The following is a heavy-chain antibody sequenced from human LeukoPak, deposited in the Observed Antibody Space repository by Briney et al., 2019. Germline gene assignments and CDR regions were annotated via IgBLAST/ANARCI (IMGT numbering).Heavy chain of an antibody. CDR3: AREMMTTIDY. CDR2: ISSSGSTI. V-gene: IGHV3-48*03. D-gene: IGHD4-17*01. J-gene: IGHJ4*02. CDR1: GFTFSSYE. Sequence: GGSLRLSCAASGFTFSSYEMNWVRQAPGKGLEWVSYISSSGSTIYYADSVKGRFTISRDNAKNSLYLQMNSLRAEDTAVYYCAREMMTTIDYWGQGTLVTVSS.